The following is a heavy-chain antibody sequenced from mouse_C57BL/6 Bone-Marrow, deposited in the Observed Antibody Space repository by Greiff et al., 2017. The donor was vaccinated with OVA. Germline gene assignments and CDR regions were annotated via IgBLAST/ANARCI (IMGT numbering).Heavy chain of an antibody. Sequence: EVQLQQSGPVLVKPGASVKMSCKASGYTFTDYYMNWVKQSHGKSLEWIGVINPYNGGTSYNQKFKGKATLTVDKSSSTAYMELNSLTSEDSAVYYCERRGITTVVVDYWGQGTTLTVSS. D-gene: IGHD1-1*01. V-gene: IGHV1-19*01. CDR1: GYTFTDYY. J-gene: IGHJ2*01. CDR3: ERRGITTVVVDY. CDR2: INPYNGGT.